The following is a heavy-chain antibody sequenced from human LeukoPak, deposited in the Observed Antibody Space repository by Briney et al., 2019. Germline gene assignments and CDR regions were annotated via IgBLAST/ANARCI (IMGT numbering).Heavy chain of an antibody. J-gene: IGHJ4*02. V-gene: IGHV4-61*02. CDR1: GGSISRGGYH. CDR3: TRGSIPDY. D-gene: IGHD2-21*01. Sequence: SQTLSLTCTVSGGSISRGGYHWSWIRQPAGKGLEWIGRFFTSGTPNYNPSLKSRVTILVDTSRNQFSLKLNSVTAADTAVYYCTRGSIPDYWGQGILVTVSS. CDR2: FFTSGTP.